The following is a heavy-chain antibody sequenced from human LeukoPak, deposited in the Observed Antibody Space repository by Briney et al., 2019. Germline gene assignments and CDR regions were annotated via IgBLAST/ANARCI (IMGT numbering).Heavy chain of an antibody. CDR3: ARNWSPYGPTDY. Sequence: GGSLRLSCAASGFTFSSYAMSWVRQAPGKGLEWVSAISGSGGSTYYADSVKGRFTTSRDNSKNTLYLQMNSLRAEDTAVYYCARNWSPYGPTDYWGQGTLVTVSS. CDR2: ISGSGGST. V-gene: IGHV3-23*01. J-gene: IGHJ4*02. CDR1: GFTFSSYA. D-gene: IGHD4-17*01.